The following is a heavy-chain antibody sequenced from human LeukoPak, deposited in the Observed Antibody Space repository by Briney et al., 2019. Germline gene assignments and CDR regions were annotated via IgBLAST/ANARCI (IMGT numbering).Heavy chain of an antibody. CDR2: IIPIFGTA. CDR3: AREPATIFGVVDLKYFDY. CDR1: GGTFSSYA. Sequence: SMKVSCKASGGTFSSYAISWVRQAPGQGLEWMGGIIPIFGTANYAQKFQGRVTITADESTSTAYMELSSLRSEDTAVYYCAREPATIFGVVDLKYFDYWGQGTLVTVSS. V-gene: IGHV1-69*01. D-gene: IGHD3-3*01. J-gene: IGHJ4*02.